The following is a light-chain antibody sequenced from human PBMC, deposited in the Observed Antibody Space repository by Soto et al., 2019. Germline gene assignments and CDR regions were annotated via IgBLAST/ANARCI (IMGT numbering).Light chain of an antibody. CDR1: QSVGSY. J-gene: IGKJ5*01. Sequence: ETVLTQSPVTLSLSPGERATLSCRASQSVGSYLAWYQQKPGQAPRLLIYDASSRAPGVPARFSGSGSGTDFNLTISSLEPEDFAVYYCQQRSNRLPITFGQGTRLDIK. V-gene: IGKV3-11*01. CDR3: QQRSNRLPIT. CDR2: DAS.